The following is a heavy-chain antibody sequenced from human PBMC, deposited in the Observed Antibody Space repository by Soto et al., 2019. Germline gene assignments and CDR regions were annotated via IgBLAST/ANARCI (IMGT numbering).Heavy chain of an antibody. J-gene: IGHJ5*02. V-gene: IGHV4-30-2*01. CDR1: GGSISSGGFS. D-gene: IGHD1-7*01. CDR2: IYHTGNS. Sequence: QLPLQESGSGLVKPSETLSLTCAVSGGSISSGGFSWSWIRQLPGKGLEWIGYIYHTGNSYYNPSLESRVIISVDRSQNQFSLKLSSMTAADTAVYYCARELELRLGHGGWFDPWGQGTLVTVSS. CDR3: ARELELRLGHGGWFDP.